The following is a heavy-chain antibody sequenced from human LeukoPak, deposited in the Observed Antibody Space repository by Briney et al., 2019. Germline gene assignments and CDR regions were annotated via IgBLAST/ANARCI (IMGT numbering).Heavy chain of an antibody. D-gene: IGHD1-1*01. J-gene: IGHJ6*02. CDR3: AKAVLERQYYYYGMDV. CDR1: GLPLHNYS. CDR2: ISGDGGST. V-gene: IGHV3-43*02. Sequence: GESLTLSCAPSGLPLHNYSMHWVRPAPRKGMEWVSLISGDGGSTYYADSVKCRFTISRDNNKHSLYMQMNSLRTEDSALYYCAKAVLERQYYYYGMDVWGQGATVIVSS.